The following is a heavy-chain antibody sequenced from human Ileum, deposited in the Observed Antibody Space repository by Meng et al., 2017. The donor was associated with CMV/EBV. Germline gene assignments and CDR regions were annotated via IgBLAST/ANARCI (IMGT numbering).Heavy chain of an antibody. V-gene: IGHV3-7*01. CDR3: ARDSDGYYFYGMDV. CDR1: GFTFSNYW. Sequence: GSLRLSCAASGFTFSNYWMTWVRQAPGKGLEWVANIKQDESEKYYVDSVKGRFTISRDNAKNSLYLQMNSLRVEDTAVYYCARDSDGYYFYGMDVWGQGTTVTVSS. CDR2: IKQDESEK. J-gene: IGHJ6*02.